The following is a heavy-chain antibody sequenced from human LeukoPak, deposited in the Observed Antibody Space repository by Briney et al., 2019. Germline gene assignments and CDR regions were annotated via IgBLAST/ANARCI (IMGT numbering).Heavy chain of an antibody. D-gene: IGHD2-8*01. CDR2: ISASGATT. Sequence: GGPLRLPCAASGFTFSSNALSWVPQPPGKGLEWVSTISASGATTYYADAVKGRFSISRSNSKNTLFLQVNSLRAEDTAVYYCAKGMVIDYWGQGTLVTVSS. CDR1: GFTFSSNA. V-gene: IGHV3-23*01. J-gene: IGHJ4*02. CDR3: AKGMVIDY.